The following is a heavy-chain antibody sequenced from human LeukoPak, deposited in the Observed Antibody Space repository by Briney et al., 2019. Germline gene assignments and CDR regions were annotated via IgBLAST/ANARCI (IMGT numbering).Heavy chain of an antibody. Sequence: SETLSLTCTVPGGSVSSGTYYWSWIRQPPGKGLEWIAYIYYSGSTNYNPSLKSRVTISRDTTKNEVSLKVSSVTAADTAVYFCARHARYDFWSGSAKYSYYGMDVWGQGTTVTVSS. CDR3: ARHARYDFWSGSAKYSYYGMDV. J-gene: IGHJ6*02. V-gene: IGHV4-61*01. CDR1: GGSVSSGTYY. CDR2: IYYSGST. D-gene: IGHD3-3*01.